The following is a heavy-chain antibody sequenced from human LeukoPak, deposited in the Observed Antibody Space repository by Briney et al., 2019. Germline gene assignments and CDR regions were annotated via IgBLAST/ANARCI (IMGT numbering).Heavy chain of an antibody. J-gene: IGHJ6*03. D-gene: IGHD3-9*01. CDR3: ARDFSELRYFDWFQYYYYYMDV. Sequence: GGPLRLSCAPSGFTFSSYAMHWVRQAPGKGLEGVTIISYDGTNKYYADSVKGRFTISRDNSKNTLYLQMNSLRAEDTAVYYCARDFSELRYFDWFQYYYYYMDVWGKGTTVTVSS. CDR2: ISYDGTNK. V-gene: IGHV3-30*04. CDR1: GFTFSSYA.